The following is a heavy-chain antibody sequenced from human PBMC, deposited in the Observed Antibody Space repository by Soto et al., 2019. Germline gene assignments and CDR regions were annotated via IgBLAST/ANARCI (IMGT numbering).Heavy chain of an antibody. Sequence: QLQLQESGSGLVKPSQTLSLTCAVSGGSISSGGYSWSWIRQPPGKGLEWIGYIYHSGNTYYNPSLKSPVTISVDRSKNPFYLTHSSGTSADTAVYYCARGPPHHYWGQGTLVTVSS. CDR1: GGSISSGGYS. J-gene: IGHJ4*02. CDR2: IYHSGNT. V-gene: IGHV4-30-2*01. CDR3: ARGPPHHY.